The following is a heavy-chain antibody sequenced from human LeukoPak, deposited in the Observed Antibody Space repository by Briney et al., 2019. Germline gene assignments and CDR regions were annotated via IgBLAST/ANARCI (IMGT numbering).Heavy chain of an antibody. V-gene: IGHV4-39*01. D-gene: IGHD6-13*01. CDR3: ARHRIAAADDAFDI. Sequence: PSETLSLTCTVSGGSISSSSYYWGWIRHPPGKGLEWIGSIYYSGSTYYSPSLKSRVTISVDTSKNQFSLKLNSVTAADTAVYYCARHRIAAADDAFDIWGQGTMVTVSS. CDR1: GGSISSSSYY. CDR2: IYYSGST. J-gene: IGHJ3*02.